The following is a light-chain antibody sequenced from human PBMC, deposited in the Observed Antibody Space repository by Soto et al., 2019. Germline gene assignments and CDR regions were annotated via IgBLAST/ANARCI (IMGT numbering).Light chain of an antibody. CDR1: QSVNSY. Sequence: EIVLTQSPATLSLSPGERATLSCRASQSVNSYLAWYQQKPGQAPRVLIYDASNRAAGIPDRFSGSGSGTDFTLTISSLEPADFATYYCQQYNSYSLTFGGGTKVEIK. J-gene: IGKJ4*01. CDR2: DAS. CDR3: QQYNSYSLT. V-gene: IGKV3-11*01.